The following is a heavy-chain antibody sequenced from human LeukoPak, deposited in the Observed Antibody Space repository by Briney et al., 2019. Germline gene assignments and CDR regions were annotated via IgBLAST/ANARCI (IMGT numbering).Heavy chain of an antibody. J-gene: IGHJ3*02. D-gene: IGHD4-23*01. Sequence: GGSLRLSCAASGNYWMHWVRQAPGKGLVWVSHINSDGSWTSYADSVKGRFTISKDNAKNTVYLQMNSLRAEDTAVYHCARDVSFEAGNSDAFDIWGQGTMVTVSS. CDR2: INSDGSWT. CDR1: GNYW. V-gene: IGHV3-74*01. CDR3: ARDVSFEAGNSDAFDI.